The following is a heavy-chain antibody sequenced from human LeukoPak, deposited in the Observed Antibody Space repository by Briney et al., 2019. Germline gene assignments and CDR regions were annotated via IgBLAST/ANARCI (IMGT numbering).Heavy chain of an antibody. V-gene: IGHV4-4*07. CDR2: MYSCCST. J-gene: IGHJ4*02. CDR1: GGSINSYY. Sequence: SETLSLTCTVSGGSINSYYWNWIRQPARQGLEWIGRMYSCCSTSYNPSPKSRGPISVFMDKNQFSLKLTSGTAADTAVYYCARGGKTTVITMWGQGILVTVPS. D-gene: IGHD4-11*01. CDR3: ARGGKTTVITM.